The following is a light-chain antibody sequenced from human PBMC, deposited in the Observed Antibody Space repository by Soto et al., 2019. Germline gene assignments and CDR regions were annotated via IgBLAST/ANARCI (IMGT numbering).Light chain of an antibody. CDR2: HVS. J-gene: IGKJ1*01. CDR3: QQYDTHFWT. V-gene: IGKV1-5*03. CDR1: QSISSS. Sequence: DIQMTQSPSTLSASVGARVTVTCRASQSISSSLAWFQQKPGKAPKLLMYHVSRLNSGVSSRFIGSGSGTEFTLTICSLQPDDFATYYCQQYDTHFWTFGQGTKVEIK.